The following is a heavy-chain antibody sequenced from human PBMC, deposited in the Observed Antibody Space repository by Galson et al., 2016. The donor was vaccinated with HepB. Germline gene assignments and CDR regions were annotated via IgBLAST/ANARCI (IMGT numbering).Heavy chain of an antibody. J-gene: IGHJ4*02. Sequence: SLRLSCEASGLSVSINYMSRVRQAPWKGLESVAALPSGGSTFYADPVKGRFTISSDNSNNMLFLQMDSLRPDDTAVYYCAKRHEYCPPVGCSVDYWGQGTLVSVSS. V-gene: IGHV3-66*02. CDR2: LPSGGST. D-gene: IGHD2/OR15-2a*01. CDR1: GLSVSINY. CDR3: AKRHEYCPPVGCSVDY.